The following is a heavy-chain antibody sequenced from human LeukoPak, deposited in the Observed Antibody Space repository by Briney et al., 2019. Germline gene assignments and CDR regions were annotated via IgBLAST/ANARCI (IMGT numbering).Heavy chain of an antibody. V-gene: IGHV1-18*01. CDR2: ISAYNGNT. Sequence: GASVKVSCKASGYTFTSYAISWVRQAPGQGLEWMGWISAYNGNTNYAQQLQGRVTMTTDTSTSTAYMGLRSLRSDDTAVYYCAAIDYGENSSLDYWGQGTLVTVSS. CDR3: AAIDYGENSSLDY. D-gene: IGHD4-23*01. J-gene: IGHJ4*02. CDR1: GYTFTSYA.